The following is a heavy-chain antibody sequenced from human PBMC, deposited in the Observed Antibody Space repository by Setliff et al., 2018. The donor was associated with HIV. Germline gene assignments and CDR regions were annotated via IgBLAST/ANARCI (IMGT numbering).Heavy chain of an antibody. CDR3: ARSPSYYDSSGYTAFDI. J-gene: IGHJ3*02. CDR1: GGSISNYC. Sequence: PSETLSLTCTVSGGSISNYCWNWIRQPPGKGLEWIGYIYNTGSTYHSPSLESRVTISIDTSKNQFSLKLSSVTAADTAVYYCARSPSYYDSSGYTAFDIWGQGTMVTVSS. V-gene: IGHV4-59*06. CDR2: IYNTGST. D-gene: IGHD3-22*01.